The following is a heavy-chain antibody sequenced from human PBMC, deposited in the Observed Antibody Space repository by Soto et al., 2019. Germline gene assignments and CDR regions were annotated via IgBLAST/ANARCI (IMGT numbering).Heavy chain of an antibody. CDR2: IYPGDSDT. D-gene: IGHD3-22*01. CDR1: GYSFTSYW. V-gene: IGHV5-51*01. J-gene: IGHJ4*02. CDR3: ARTYYYDSSGYPFDY. Sequence: GESLKISCTGSGYSFTSYWIGWVRQMPGKGLEWRGIIYPGDSDTRYSPSFQGQVTISADKSISTAYLQWSSLKASDTAMYYCARTYYYDSSGYPFDYWGQGTLVTVSS.